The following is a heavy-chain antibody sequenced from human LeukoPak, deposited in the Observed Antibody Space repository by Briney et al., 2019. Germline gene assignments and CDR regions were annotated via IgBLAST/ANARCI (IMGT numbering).Heavy chain of an antibody. J-gene: IGHJ3*02. V-gene: IGHV1-18*01. Sequence: ASVKVSYKASGYTFTSYGISWVRQAPGQGLEWMGWISAYNGNTNYAQKLQGRVTMTTDTSTSTAYMELRSLRSDDTAVYYCARYLTLGYCSSTSCYGDAFDIWGQGTMVTVSS. CDR1: GYTFTSYG. CDR2: ISAYNGNT. CDR3: ARYLTLGYCSSTSCYGDAFDI. D-gene: IGHD2-2*01.